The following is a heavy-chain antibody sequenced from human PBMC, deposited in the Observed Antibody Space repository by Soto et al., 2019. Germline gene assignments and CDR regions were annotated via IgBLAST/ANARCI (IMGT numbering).Heavy chain of an antibody. J-gene: IGHJ3*02. Sequence: GGSLRLSCAASGFTFSSYGMHWVRQAPGKGLEWVAFIWYDGSNKYYADSVKGRFTISRDNSKNTLYLQMNSLRAEDTAVYYCARGYCSGGRCYSYDAFDIWGQGTMVTVSS. CDR1: GFTFSSYG. CDR3: ARGYCSGGRCYSYDAFDI. CDR2: IWYDGSNK. D-gene: IGHD2-15*01. V-gene: IGHV3-33*08.